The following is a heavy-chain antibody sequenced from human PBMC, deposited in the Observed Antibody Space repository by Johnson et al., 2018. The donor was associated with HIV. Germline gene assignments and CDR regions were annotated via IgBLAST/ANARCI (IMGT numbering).Heavy chain of an antibody. D-gene: IGHD4-11*01. V-gene: IGHV3-15*01. CDR2: IKSKTDGGTT. CDR1: GFTFSNAW. J-gene: IGHJ3*02. Sequence: EVQLVESGGGVVQPGRSLRLSCAASGFTFSNAWMSWVRQAPGKGLEWVGRIKSKTDGGTTDYAAPVKGRFIISRDNSKNTLYLKMNSLRAEDTAVYYCARIDYSNYEEAFDIWGQGTMVTVSS. CDR3: ARIDYSNYEEAFDI.